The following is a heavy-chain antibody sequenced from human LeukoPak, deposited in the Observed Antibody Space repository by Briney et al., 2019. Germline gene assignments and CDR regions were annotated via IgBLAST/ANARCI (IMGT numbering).Heavy chain of an antibody. CDR1: GGSISSYY. CDR3: ARDLKLYYFDY. CDR2: IYYSGST. V-gene: IGHV4-59*01. J-gene: IGHJ4*02. D-gene: IGHD6-6*01. Sequence: SETLSLTCTVSGGSISSYYWSWIRQPPGKGLEWIGYIYYSGSTNYNPSLKSRVTISVDTSKNQFSLKLSSVTAADTDLYYCARDLKLYYFDYWGQGTLVTVSS.